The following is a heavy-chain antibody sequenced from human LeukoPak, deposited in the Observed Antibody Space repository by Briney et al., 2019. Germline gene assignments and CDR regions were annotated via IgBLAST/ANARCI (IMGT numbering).Heavy chain of an antibody. CDR1: GFTFSANA. D-gene: IGHD4-23*01. J-gene: IGHJ4*02. CDR3: ATTYGGIPHGHVN. Sequence: GGSLRLSCAASGFTFSANAMSWVRQAPGKGLEWVSGISRSGGSTYYADSVKGRFTISRDNSKNTLYLQMNSLRAEDTAVYYCATTYGGIPHGHVNWGQGTLVTVSS. V-gene: IGHV3-23*01. CDR2: ISRSGGST.